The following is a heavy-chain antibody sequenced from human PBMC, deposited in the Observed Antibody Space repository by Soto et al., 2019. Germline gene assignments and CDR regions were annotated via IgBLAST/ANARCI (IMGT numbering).Heavy chain of an antibody. CDR3: AREDRDRETGLVPAAIDGMDV. V-gene: IGHV1-69*08. J-gene: IGHJ6*02. D-gene: IGHD2-2*01. CDR1: GGTISRYS. CDR2: VIPIFGIP. Sequence: QVQLVQSGAEVKKPGSSVKVSCKASGGTISRYSITWVRQAPGHGLEWIGRVIPIFGIPTYALKFQGRVTITADESTSTAYMELSSLRSDDTAVYYCAREDRDRETGLVPAAIDGMDVWGQGTTVTVSS.